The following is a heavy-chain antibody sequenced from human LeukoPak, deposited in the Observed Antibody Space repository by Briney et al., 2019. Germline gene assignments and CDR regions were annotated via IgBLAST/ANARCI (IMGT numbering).Heavy chain of an antibody. Sequence: SETLSLTCTVSGGSVNSGGYYWSWIRQHPGKGLEWIGYINYGGNTYNNPSLKSRVTISVDTSKNQFSLKLGSVTAADTAVYYCARSPPDRASGLFDYWGQGTLVTVSS. V-gene: IGHV4-31*03. D-gene: IGHD1-14*01. J-gene: IGHJ4*02. CDR3: ARSPPDRASGLFDY. CDR2: INYGGNT. CDR1: GGSVNSGGYY.